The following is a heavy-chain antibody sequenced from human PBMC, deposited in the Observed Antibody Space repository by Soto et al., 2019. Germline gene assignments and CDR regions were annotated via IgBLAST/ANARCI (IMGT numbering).Heavy chain of an antibody. Sequence: EVQLVESGGGLIQPGGSLRLSCAASGFTVSSNYMSWVRQAPGKGLEWVSVISGSGGSTYYADSVKGRFTISRDNSKNTLYLQMNSLRAEDTAVYYCAKEAPQFYYDNGDWFDPWGQGTLVTVSS. CDR2: ISGSGGST. CDR3: AKEAPQFYYDNGDWFDP. CDR1: GFTVSSNY. J-gene: IGHJ5*02. D-gene: IGHD3-22*01. V-gene: IGHV3-23*04.